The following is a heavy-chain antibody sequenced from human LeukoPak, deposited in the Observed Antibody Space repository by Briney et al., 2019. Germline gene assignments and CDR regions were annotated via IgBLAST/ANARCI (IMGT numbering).Heavy chain of an antibody. V-gene: IGHV1-2*02. CDR2: INPHTGGT. D-gene: IGHD2-15*01. CDR1: GYTFTAYY. Sequence: ASVKVSCKASGYTFTAYYMHWVRQAPGQGLEWVGWINPHTGGTNYAQKFQGRVTMTRDTSISTAYMELSRLRSDDTAVYHCARPYCSGGSCHDFFDYWGQGTLVTVSS. J-gene: IGHJ4*02. CDR3: ARPYCSGGSCHDFFDY.